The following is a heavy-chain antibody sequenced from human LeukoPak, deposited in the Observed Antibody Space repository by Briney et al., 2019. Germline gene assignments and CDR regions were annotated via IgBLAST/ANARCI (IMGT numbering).Heavy chain of an antibody. V-gene: IGHV3-21*01. CDR1: GFTFSSYR. CDR2: ISSSSSYI. J-gene: IGHJ4*02. CDR3: ARDPWTNSDYDGFDY. D-gene: IGHD5-12*01. Sequence: GGSLRLFCAASGFTFSSYRMNWVRQAPGRGLEWVSSISSSSSYIYYADSVKGRFTISRDNAKNLQYLQMNSLRAEDTAVYYCARDPWTNSDYDGFDYWGQGTLVTVSS.